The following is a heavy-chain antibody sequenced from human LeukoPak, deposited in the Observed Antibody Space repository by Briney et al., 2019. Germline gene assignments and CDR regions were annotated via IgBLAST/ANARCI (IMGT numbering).Heavy chain of an antibody. Sequence: SETLSLTCTVSGGSISSSSYYWGWIRQPPGKGLEWTGSIYYSGSTYYNPSLKSRVTISVDTSKNQFSLKLSSVTAADTAVYYCARRTLVVTRFDYWGQGTLVTVSS. CDR1: GGSISSSSYY. D-gene: IGHD4-23*01. CDR3: ARRTLVVTRFDY. V-gene: IGHV4-39*07. CDR2: IYYSGST. J-gene: IGHJ4*02.